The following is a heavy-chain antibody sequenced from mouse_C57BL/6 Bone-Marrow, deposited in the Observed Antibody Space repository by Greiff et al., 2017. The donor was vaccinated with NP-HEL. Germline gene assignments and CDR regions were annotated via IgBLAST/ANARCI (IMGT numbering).Heavy chain of an antibody. Sequence: QVQLKQPGAELVRPGTSVKLSCKASGYTFTSYWMHWVKQRPGQGLEWIGVIDPSDSYTNYNQKFKGKATLTVDTSSSTAYMQLSSLTSEDSAVYYCARWGNSRVWGTGTTVTVSS. J-gene: IGHJ1*03. V-gene: IGHV1-59*01. D-gene: IGHD2-1*01. CDR2: IDPSDSYT. CDR1: GYTFTSYW. CDR3: ARWGNSRV.